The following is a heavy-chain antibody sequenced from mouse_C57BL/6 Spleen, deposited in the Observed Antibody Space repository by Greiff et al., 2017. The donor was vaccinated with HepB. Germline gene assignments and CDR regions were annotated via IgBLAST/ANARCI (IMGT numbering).Heavy chain of an antibody. D-gene: IGHD4-1*01. V-gene: IGHV1-82*01. CDR1: GYAFSSSW. CDR3: ARSDWDDGYFDV. Sequence: VQLQQSGPELVKPGASVKISCKASGYAFSSSWMNWVKQRPGKGLEWIGRIYPGDGDTNYNGKFKGKATRTADKSSSTAYMQLSSLTSEDSAVYFCARSDWDDGYFDVWGTGTTVTVSS. CDR2: IYPGDGDT. J-gene: IGHJ1*03.